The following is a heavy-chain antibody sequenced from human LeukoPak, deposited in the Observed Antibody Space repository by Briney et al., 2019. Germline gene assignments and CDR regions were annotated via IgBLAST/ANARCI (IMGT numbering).Heavy chain of an antibody. D-gene: IGHD3-10*01. CDR3: ARGTHRSSDYYYYYYMDV. CDR2: INHSGST. V-gene: IGHV4-34*01. CDR1: GGSFSGYY. Sequence: SETLSLTCAVYGGSFSGYYWSWIRQPPGKGLEWIGEINHSGSTNYNPSLKSRVTISVDTSKNQFSLKLSSVTAADTAVYYCARGTHRSSDYYYYYYMDVWGKGTTVTVSS. J-gene: IGHJ6*03.